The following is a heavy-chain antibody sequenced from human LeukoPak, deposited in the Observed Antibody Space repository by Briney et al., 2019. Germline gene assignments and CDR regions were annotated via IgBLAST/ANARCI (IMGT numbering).Heavy chain of an antibody. D-gene: IGHD6-6*01. J-gene: IGHJ3*02. V-gene: IGHV1-2*02. CDR2: INPNSGGT. CDR1: GYTFTGYY. CDR3: ARRSPAARYAFDI. Sequence: GASVKVSCKASGYTFTGYYMHWVRQAPGQGLEWMGWINPNSGGTNYAQKFQGRVTMTRDTSISTAYMELSRLRSDDTAVYYCARRSPAARYAFDIWGQGTMVTVSS.